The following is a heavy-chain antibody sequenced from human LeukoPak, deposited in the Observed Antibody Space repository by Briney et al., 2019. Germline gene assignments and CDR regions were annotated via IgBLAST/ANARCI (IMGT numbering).Heavy chain of an antibody. CDR2: INPSGGST. CDR3: ARELRAYFWFDP. CDR1: GYTFTSYY. D-gene: IGHD2-21*01. V-gene: IGHV1-46*01. J-gene: IGHJ5*02. Sequence: EASVKVSCKASGYTFTSYYMHWVRQAPGQGLEWMGIINPSGGSTSYAQKFQGRVTMTRDTSTSTVYMELSSLRSDDTAVYYCARELRAYFWFDPWGQGTLVTVSS.